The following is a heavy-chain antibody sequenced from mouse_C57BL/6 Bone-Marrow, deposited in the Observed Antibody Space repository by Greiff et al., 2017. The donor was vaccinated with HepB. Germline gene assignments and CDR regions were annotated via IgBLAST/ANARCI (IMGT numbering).Heavy chain of an antibody. J-gene: IGHJ2*01. CDR2: IRSKSNNYAT. Sequence: EVQLVESGGGLVQPGGSLKLSCAASGFSFNTYAMNWVRQAPGKGLEWVARIRSKSNNYATYYADSVKDRFTISRDDSESMLYLQMNNLKTEDTAMYYCVRHEGYGTGFDYWGQGTTLTVSS. D-gene: IGHD1-1*01. CDR3: VRHEGYGTGFDY. V-gene: IGHV10-1*01. CDR1: GFSFNTYA.